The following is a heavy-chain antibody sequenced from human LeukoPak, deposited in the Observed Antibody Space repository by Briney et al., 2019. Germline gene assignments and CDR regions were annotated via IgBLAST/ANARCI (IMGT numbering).Heavy chain of an antibody. CDR1: GFTFTHYG. J-gene: IGHJ4*02. Sequence: GGSLRLSCAASGFTFTHYGMNWVRQAPGKGLEWVSGLTSSGASTYYADSVKGRFTISRDNSKNTLYLQMNSLRAEDTAVYYCARRSGIAVAGAFDYWGQGTLVTVSS. CDR2: LTSSGAST. CDR3: ARRSGIAVAGAFDY. D-gene: IGHD6-19*01. V-gene: IGHV3-23*01.